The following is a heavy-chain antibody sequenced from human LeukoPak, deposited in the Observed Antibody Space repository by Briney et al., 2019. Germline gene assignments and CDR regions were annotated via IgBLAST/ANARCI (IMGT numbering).Heavy chain of an antibody. Sequence: PSEALSLTCTVSGGSISSYYWSWIRQPPGKGLEWNGYIYYSGSTNYNPSLKSRVTISVDTSKNQFSLKLSSVTAADTAVYYCARGVRPGGNFYLYYFDYWGQGTLVTVSS. V-gene: IGHV4-59*08. CDR1: GGSISSYY. D-gene: IGHD4-23*01. CDR3: ARGVRPGGNFYLYYFDY. CDR2: IYYSGST. J-gene: IGHJ4*02.